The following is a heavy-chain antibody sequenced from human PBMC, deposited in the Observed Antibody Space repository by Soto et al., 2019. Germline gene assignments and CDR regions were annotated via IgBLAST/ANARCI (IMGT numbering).Heavy chain of an antibody. V-gene: IGHV1-46*01. D-gene: IGHD3-10*01. CDR2: INPSFGST. J-gene: IGHJ4*02. CDR1: GYTFTSYY. Sequence: ASVNVSCKASGYTFTSYYMHWVRQAPGQGLEWMGIINPSFGSTSYAQKFQGRVTMTRDTSTSTVYMELSSLRSEDTAVYYCARDSTMVRGVTDSWGKGKIVTVSP. CDR3: ARDSTMVRGVTDS.